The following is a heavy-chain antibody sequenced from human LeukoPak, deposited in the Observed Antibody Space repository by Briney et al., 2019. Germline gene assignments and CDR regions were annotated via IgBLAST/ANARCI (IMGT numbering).Heavy chain of an antibody. CDR2: IYSGGST. CDR3: ARWGRTGRYYDSSGYQLRAFDI. CDR1: GFAVSSNY. V-gene: IGHV3-66*02. D-gene: IGHD3-22*01. J-gene: IGHJ3*02. Sequence: PGGSLRLSCATSGFAVSSNYMSWVRQAPGKGLEWVSVIYSGGSTYYADSVKGRFTISRDNSKNTLYLQMNSLRAEDTAVYYCARWGRTGRYYDSSGYQLRAFDIWGQGTMVTVSS.